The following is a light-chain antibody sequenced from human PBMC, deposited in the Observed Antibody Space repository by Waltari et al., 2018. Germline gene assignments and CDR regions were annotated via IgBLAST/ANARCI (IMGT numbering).Light chain of an antibody. CDR1: TPTIGRNK. CDR3: AAWDDRLDGGV. V-gene: IGLV1-44*01. CDR2: LND. J-gene: IGLJ3*02. Sequence: QSVLTQPPSASGTPGQRVIISCSGSTPTIGRNKPYWYQPLPGTAPRLPISLNDPRPSGVPDRFSGSKSGTSASLAISGLQSEDEADYYCAAWDDRLDGGVFGGGTKLTVL.